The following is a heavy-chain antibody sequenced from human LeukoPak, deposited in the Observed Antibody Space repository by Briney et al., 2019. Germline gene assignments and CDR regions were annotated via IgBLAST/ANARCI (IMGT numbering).Heavy chain of an antibody. Sequence: SQTLSLTCTVSGGSISGGSYYWSWIRQPAGKGLEWIGRIYTSGSTNYNPSLKSRVTISVDTSKNQFSLKLSSVTAADTAVYYCARVTCSSTTCLFDYWGQRTLVTVSS. CDR3: ARVTCSSTTCLFDY. J-gene: IGHJ4*02. D-gene: IGHD2-2*01. V-gene: IGHV4-61*02. CDR2: IYTSGST. CDR1: GGSISGGSYY.